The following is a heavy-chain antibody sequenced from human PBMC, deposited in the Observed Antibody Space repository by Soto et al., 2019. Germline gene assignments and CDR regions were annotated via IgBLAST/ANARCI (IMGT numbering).Heavy chain of an antibody. J-gene: IGHJ3*01. D-gene: IGHD3-3*01. CDR2: LNPASGDT. V-gene: IGHV1-2*04. Sequence: GGSVKVSCKTSGYTFSNYYRHWLRQAPGQGLEWMGWLNPASGDTKYAQNLQVSVTLTRDTPLSTAYMEVNNLKSEDAATYDCATELVQMKTWRFSGVCDPYDVWGQGTMVTVS. CDR1: GYTFSNYY. CDR3: ATELVQMKTWRFSGVCDPYDV.